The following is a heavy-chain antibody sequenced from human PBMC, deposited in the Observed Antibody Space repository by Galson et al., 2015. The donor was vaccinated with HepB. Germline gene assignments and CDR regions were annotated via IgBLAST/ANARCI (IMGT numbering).Heavy chain of an antibody. J-gene: IGHJ3*02. D-gene: IGHD3-22*01. CDR2: IFSNDEK. CDR1: GFSLSNARMG. Sequence: PALVKPTQTLTLTCTVSGFSLSNARMGVSWIRQPPGKALEWLAHIFSNDEKSYSTSLKSRLTISKDTSKSQVVLTMTNMDPVDTATYYCARIPYYYDSSGSDAFDIWGQGTMVTVSS. V-gene: IGHV2-26*01. CDR3: ARIPYYYDSSGSDAFDI.